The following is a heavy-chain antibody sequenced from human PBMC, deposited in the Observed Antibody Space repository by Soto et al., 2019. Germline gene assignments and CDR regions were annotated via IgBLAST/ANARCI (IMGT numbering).Heavy chain of an antibody. V-gene: IGHV3-9*01. Sequence: DVQLVESGGGLVQPGRSLRLSCAASGFSFEDYAMHWVRQAPGKGLEWVSGIAWNSDIIGYADSVKGRFTISRDNGKNAVYLQMNSLRPEETALYYCAKDHYGSAIYGMDVWGQGTTVTVSS. CDR3: AKDHYGSAIYGMDV. D-gene: IGHD3-10*01. J-gene: IGHJ6*02. CDR2: IAWNSDII. CDR1: GFSFEDYA.